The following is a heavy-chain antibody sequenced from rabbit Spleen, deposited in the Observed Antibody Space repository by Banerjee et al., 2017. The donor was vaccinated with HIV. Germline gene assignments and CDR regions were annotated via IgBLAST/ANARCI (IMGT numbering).Heavy chain of an antibody. CDR2: INTGSGST. Sequence: QSLEESGGDLVKPGASLTLTCTASGFTLSSIWMYWVRQAPGKGLESIGYINTGSGSTDCASWAKGRFTISSHNAQNTLYLQLHSLTAADTATHFCARDLAGVIGWNFYLWGPGTLVTVS. D-gene: IGHD4-1*01. CDR3: ARDLAGVIGWNFYL. CDR1: GFTLSSIW. V-gene: IGHV1S7*01. J-gene: IGHJ4*01.